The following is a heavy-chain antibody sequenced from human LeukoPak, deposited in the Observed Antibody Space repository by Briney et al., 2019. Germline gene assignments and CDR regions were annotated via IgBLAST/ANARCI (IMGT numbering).Heavy chain of an antibody. Sequence: GSLRVSCAASGFIFSSYSMNWVRQTPGKGLEWVSSISGDSTYIFYADSVKGRFTISRDDAKNSLYLQMNSLRAEDTAVYYCARFETRGTGDSDFWGQGTLVTVSS. CDR1: GFIFSSYS. CDR2: ISGDSTYI. V-gene: IGHV3-21*01. D-gene: IGHD3/OR15-3a*01. CDR3: ARFETRGTGDSDF. J-gene: IGHJ4*02.